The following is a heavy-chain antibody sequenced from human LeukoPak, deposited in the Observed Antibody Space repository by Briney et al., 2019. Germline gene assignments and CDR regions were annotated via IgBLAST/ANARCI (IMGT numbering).Heavy chain of an antibody. Sequence: TGGSLRLSCAASGFTFSSYSMNWVRQAPGKGLEWVSSISSSSSYIYDADSVKGRFTISRGNAKNSLYLQMNSLRAEDTAVYYCAGGRGTIFGVVIAYDYYYYMDVWGKGTTVTVSS. CDR1: GFTFSSYS. D-gene: IGHD3-3*01. CDR2: ISSSSSYI. J-gene: IGHJ6*03. V-gene: IGHV3-21*01. CDR3: AGGRGTIFGVVIAYDYYYYMDV.